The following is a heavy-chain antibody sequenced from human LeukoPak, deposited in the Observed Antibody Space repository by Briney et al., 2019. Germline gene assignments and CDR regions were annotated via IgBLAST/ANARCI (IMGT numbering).Heavy chain of an antibody. Sequence: SVKVSCKASGGTFSSYAISWVRQAPGQGLEWMGRIIPILGIVNYAQKFQGRVTITADKSTSTAYMELSSLRSEDTAVYYCARLQASSRGWFDPWGQGTLVTVSS. CDR1: GGTFSSYA. D-gene: IGHD6-6*01. V-gene: IGHV1-69*04. CDR3: ARLQASSRGWFDP. CDR2: IIPILGIV. J-gene: IGHJ5*02.